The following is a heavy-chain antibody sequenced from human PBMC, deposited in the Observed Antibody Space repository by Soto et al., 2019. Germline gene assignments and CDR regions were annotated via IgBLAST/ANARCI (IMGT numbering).Heavy chain of an antibody. J-gene: IGHJ4*02. CDR1: GFIFSNYV. Sequence: EVQLVDSGGGLVQPGGSLRLSCAASGFIFSNYVMSWVRQAPGKGLEWVSSISDSGGTSYYADSVKGRFTISRDKSKNTLYLQMNSLRAEDTAIYYCAKRPRSLLTFDSWGQGTLVTVSS. V-gene: IGHV3-23*04. CDR3: AKRPRSLLTFDS. D-gene: IGHD1-26*01. CDR2: ISDSGGTS.